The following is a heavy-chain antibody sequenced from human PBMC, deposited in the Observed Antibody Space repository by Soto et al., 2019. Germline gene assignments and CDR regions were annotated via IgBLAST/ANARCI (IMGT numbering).Heavy chain of an antibody. CDR3: AREDIPAAPYYYYYGTDV. CDR2: INPSGGST. D-gene: IGHD2-2*01. CDR1: GYTFTSYY. J-gene: IGHJ6*02. V-gene: IGHV1-46*01. Sequence: ASVKVSCKASGYTFTSYYMHWVRQAPGQGLEWMGIINPSGGSTSYAQKFQGRVTMTRDTSTSTVYMELSSLRSEDTAVYYCAREDIPAAPYYYYYGTDVWGQGTTVTSP.